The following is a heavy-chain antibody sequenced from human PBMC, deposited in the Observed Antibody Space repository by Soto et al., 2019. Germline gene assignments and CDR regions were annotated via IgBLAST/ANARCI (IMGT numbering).Heavy chain of an antibody. Sequence: QVQLVQSGAEVKKPGASVKVSCKASGYTFITYGVSWVRQAPGQGLDWLGWISTYNGNTRYAERLQGRVTMTTDTTTNTAYMELMNLRSDDTAVYYCARGPTDYYDTSANYFLDYWGQGTLVTVSS. CDR2: ISTYNGNT. CDR3: ARGPTDYYDTSANYFLDY. V-gene: IGHV1-18*01. J-gene: IGHJ4*02. D-gene: IGHD3-22*01. CDR1: GYTFITYG.